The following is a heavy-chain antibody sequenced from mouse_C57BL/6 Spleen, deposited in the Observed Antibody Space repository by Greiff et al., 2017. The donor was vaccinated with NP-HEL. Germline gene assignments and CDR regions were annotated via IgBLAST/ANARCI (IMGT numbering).Heavy chain of an antibody. V-gene: IGHV1-15*01. Sequence: VQLQQSGAELVRPGASVTLSCKASGYTFTDYEMHWVKQTPVHGLEWIGAIDPETGGTAYNQKFKGKAILTADKSSSTAYMELRSLTSEDSAVYYCTREGYYYGSSYPFAYWGQGTLVTVSA. J-gene: IGHJ3*01. CDR3: TREGYYYGSSYPFAY. CDR1: GYTFTDYE. D-gene: IGHD1-1*01. CDR2: IDPETGGT.